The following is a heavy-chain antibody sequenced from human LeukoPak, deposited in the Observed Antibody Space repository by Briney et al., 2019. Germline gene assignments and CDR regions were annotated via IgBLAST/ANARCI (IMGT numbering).Heavy chain of an antibody. CDR1: GFTFSLYA. Sequence: GGSLRLSGAAAGFTFSLYAMHWVRQAPGKGLEWVAVISYDGSNKYYADSMKGRFTISRENSKNSLYLQMNSLRAEDTAMYYCARGRMYYYGSEFDPWGQGTLVTVSS. CDR2: ISYDGSNK. CDR3: ARGRMYYYGSEFDP. V-gene: IGHV3-30*04. D-gene: IGHD3-10*01. J-gene: IGHJ5*02.